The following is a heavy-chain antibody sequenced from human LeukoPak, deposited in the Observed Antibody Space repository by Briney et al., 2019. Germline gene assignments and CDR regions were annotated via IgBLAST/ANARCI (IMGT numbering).Heavy chain of an antibody. Sequence: PGGSLRLSCAASGFAFNTYSMKWVRQAPGKGLEWVSFISSSSTTIYYTDSVKGRFTISRDNAQNSLYLQMNSLRAEDTAVYYCARDRGYYFDYWGQGTPVTVSS. J-gene: IGHJ4*02. CDR3: ARDRGYYFDY. CDR2: ISSSSTTI. CDR1: GFAFNTYS. V-gene: IGHV3-48*01.